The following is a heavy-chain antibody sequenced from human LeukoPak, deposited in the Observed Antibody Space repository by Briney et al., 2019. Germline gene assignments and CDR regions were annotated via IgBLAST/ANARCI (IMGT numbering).Heavy chain of an antibody. Sequence: ASVKASCKASGYTFTSYGISWVRQAPGQGLEWMGWISAYNGNTNYAQKLQGRVTMTTDTSTSTAYMELRSLRSDDTAVYYCARVAGIAAAGTNPSAFDIWGQGTMVTVSS. CDR1: GYTFTSYG. V-gene: IGHV1-18*01. D-gene: IGHD6-13*01. CDR2: ISAYNGNT. J-gene: IGHJ3*02. CDR3: ARVAGIAAAGTNPSAFDI.